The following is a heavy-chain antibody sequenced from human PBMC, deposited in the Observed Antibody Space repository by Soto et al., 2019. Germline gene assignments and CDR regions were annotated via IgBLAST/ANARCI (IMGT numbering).Heavy chain of an antibody. J-gene: IGHJ4*02. CDR3: AGTEYYDFWSGYHLGYYFDY. CDR2: IIPIFGTA. V-gene: IGHV1-69*13. D-gene: IGHD3-3*01. Sequence: SVKVSCKASGGTFSSYAISWVRQAPGQGLEWMGGIIPIFGTANYAQKFQGRVTITADESTSTAYMELSSLRSEDTAVYYCAGTEYYDFWSGYHLGYYFDYWGQGTLVTVSS. CDR1: GGTFSSYA.